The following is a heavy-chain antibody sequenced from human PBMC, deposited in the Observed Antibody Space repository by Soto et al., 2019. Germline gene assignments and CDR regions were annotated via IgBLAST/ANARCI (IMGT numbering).Heavy chain of an antibody. CDR2: ISWNSGSI. CDR3: AKESYTRPQNYYYYYMDV. CDR1: GFTFDDYA. D-gene: IGHD4-4*01. V-gene: IGHV3-9*01. Sequence: EVQLVESGGGLVQPGRSLRLSCAASGFTFDDYAMHWVRQAPGKGLEWVSGISWNSGSIGYADSVKGRFTISRDNAKNSLYLQMNSLRAEDTALYYCAKESYTRPQNYYYYYMDVWGKGTTVTVSS. J-gene: IGHJ6*03.